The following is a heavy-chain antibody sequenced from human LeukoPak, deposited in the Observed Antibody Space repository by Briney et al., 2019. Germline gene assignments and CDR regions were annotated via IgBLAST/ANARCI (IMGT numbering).Heavy chain of an antibody. CDR3: ARLQGYCSSTSCSRALFDY. CDR1: GYTFTSYY. Sequence: ASVKVFCKASGYTFTSYYMHWVRQAPGQGLEWMGIINPSGGSTSYAQKFQGRVTMTRDTSTSTVYMELSSLRSEDTAVYYCARLQGYCSSTSCSRALFDYWGQGTLVTVSS. CDR2: INPSGGST. V-gene: IGHV1-46*01. J-gene: IGHJ4*02. D-gene: IGHD2-2*01.